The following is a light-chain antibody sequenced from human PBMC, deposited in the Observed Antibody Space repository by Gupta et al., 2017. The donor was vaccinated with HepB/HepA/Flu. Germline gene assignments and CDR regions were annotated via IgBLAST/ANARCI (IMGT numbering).Light chain of an antibody. J-gene: IGKJ1*01. V-gene: IGKV3-15*01. CDR3: QQDNNWWT. CDR2: GAS. CDR1: QSVSSN. Sequence: EIVMTQSPATLSVSPGERATLSCRASQSVSSNLAWYQQKPGQAPRLLIYGASNRATGIPDRFSGSGSGKEFTLTSSSRQYEDFAVYYWQQDNNWWTFGQGTKVEIK.